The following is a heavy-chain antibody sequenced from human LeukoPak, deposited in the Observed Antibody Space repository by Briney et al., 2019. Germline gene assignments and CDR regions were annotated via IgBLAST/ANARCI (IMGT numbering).Heavy chain of an antibody. Sequence: SETLSLTCAVYGGSFSGCYWSWIRQPPGKGLEWIGEINHSGSTNYNPSLKSRVTISVDTSKNQFSLKLSSVTAADTAVYYCARGRRGAAALDYWGQGTLVTVYS. CDR3: ARGRRGAAALDY. CDR2: INHSGST. J-gene: IGHJ4*02. CDR1: GGSFSGCY. D-gene: IGHD6-13*01. V-gene: IGHV4-34*01.